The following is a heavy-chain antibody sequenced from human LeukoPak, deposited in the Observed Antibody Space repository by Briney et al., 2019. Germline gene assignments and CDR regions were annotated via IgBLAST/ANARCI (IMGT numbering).Heavy chain of an antibody. CDR1: GFTFSSYG. J-gene: IGHJ3*02. CDR3: AKEPNYYDSSGLGGFDI. D-gene: IGHD3-22*01. CDR2: IRYDGSNK. V-gene: IGHV3-30*02. Sequence: GGSLRLSCAASGFTFSSYGMHWVRQAPGKGLEWVAFIRYDGSNKYYADSVKGRFTISRDNSKNTLYLQMNSLRAEDTAVYYCAKEPNYYDSSGLGGFDIWGQGTMVTVSS.